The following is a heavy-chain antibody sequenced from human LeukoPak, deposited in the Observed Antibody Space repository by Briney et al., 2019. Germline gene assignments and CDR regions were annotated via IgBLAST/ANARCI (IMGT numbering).Heavy chain of an antibody. D-gene: IGHD1-26*01. CDR1: GFTFSTYA. V-gene: IGHV3-23*01. CDR3: AKDVDSGSYYFDY. CDR2: ISGSGGST. Sequence: GGSLRPSCAASGFTFSTYAMSWVRQAPGKGLEWVSAISGSGGSTYYADSVKGRFTISRDNSKNTLYLQMNSLRAEDTAVYYCAKDVDSGSYYFDYWGQGTLVTVSS. J-gene: IGHJ4*02.